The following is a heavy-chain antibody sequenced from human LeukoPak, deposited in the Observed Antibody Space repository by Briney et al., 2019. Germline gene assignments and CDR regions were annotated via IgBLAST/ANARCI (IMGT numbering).Heavy chain of an antibody. V-gene: IGHV4-61*01. CDR2: IYYSGST. J-gene: IGHJ4*02. Sequence: SETLSLTCTVSGGSVSSGSYYWSWIRQPPGKGLEWIGYIYYSGSTDYNPSLKSRVAISVDTSKNQFSLKLSSVTAADTAVYYCARGSKAAPGTFDYWGQGTLVTVSS. D-gene: IGHD6-13*01. CDR3: ARGSKAAPGTFDY. CDR1: GGSVSSGSYY.